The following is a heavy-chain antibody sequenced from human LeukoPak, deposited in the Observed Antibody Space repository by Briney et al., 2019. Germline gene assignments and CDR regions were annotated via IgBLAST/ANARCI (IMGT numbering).Heavy chain of an antibody. D-gene: IGHD3-9*01. J-gene: IGHJ4*02. Sequence: PGGSLSLSCAASGLLLTNYAMSWVRLSPGKGLKWIAAITRSGDATHYADSVKGRFTISRDNSKNTLYLQMNSLRAEDTAVYYCTKSVAVLTGYYADYWGQGTLVTVSS. CDR2: ITRSGDAT. CDR1: GLLLTNYA. CDR3: TKSVAVLTGYYADY. V-gene: IGHV3-23*01.